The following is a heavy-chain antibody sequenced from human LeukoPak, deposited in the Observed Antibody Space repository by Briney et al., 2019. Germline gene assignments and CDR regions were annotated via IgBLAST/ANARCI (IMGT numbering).Heavy chain of an antibody. CDR1: GFTFSRFA. V-gene: IGHV3-64*01. J-gene: IGHJ4*02. CDR3: ARDGLDYYGSGSSSFDY. CDR2: ISSNGGST. D-gene: IGHD3-10*01. Sequence: PGGSLRLSCAASGFTFSRFAMHWVRQAPGKGLEYASAISSNGGSTYYANSVKGRFTISRDNSKNTLYLQMGSLRAEDMAVYYCARDGLDYYGSGSSSFDYWGQGTLVTVSS.